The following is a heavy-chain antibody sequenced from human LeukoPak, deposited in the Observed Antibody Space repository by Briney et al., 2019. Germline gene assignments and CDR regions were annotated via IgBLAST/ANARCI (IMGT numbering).Heavy chain of an antibody. V-gene: IGHV4-34*01. D-gene: IGHD3-10*01. J-gene: IGHJ6*02. CDR3: ARNPLLLWFGEERYGMDV. CDR1: GGSFSGYY. CDR2: INHSGST. Sequence: SETLSLTCAVYGGSFSGYYWSWIRQPPGKGLEWIREINHSGSTNYNPSLKSRVTISVDTSKNQFSLKLSSVTAADTAVYYCARNPLLLWFGEERYGMDVWGQGTTVTVSS.